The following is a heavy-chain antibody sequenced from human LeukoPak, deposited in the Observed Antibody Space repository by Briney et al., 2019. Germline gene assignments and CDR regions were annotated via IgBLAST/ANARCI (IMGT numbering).Heavy chain of an antibody. D-gene: IGHD4-17*01. V-gene: IGHV3-33*01. Sequence: PGRSLRLSCAASGFTFSSYGMHWVRQAPGEGLEWVAVIWYDGSNKYYADSVKGRFTISRDNSKNTLYLQLNSLRAEDTAVYYCARDSDDYGDNTYFDYWGQGTLVTVSS. CDR2: IWYDGSNK. CDR3: ARDSDDYGDNTYFDY. CDR1: GFTFSSYG. J-gene: IGHJ4*02.